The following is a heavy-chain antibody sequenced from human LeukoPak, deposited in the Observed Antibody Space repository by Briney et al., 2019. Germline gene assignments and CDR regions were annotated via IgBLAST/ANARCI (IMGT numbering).Heavy chain of an antibody. CDR1: GGTFTSYA. J-gene: IGHJ4*02. CDR3: ARTPPYSQIVY. V-gene: IGHV1-69*05. CDR2: IITIIGKT. Sequence: GASVKVSCKASGGTFTSYAISWVRQAPGQGLEWMGGIITIIGKTDYAQKFQGRVTISTDESINTAYMELSSLRAEDTAVCYCARTPPYSQIVYWGQGTLVTVSS. D-gene: IGHD4-11*01.